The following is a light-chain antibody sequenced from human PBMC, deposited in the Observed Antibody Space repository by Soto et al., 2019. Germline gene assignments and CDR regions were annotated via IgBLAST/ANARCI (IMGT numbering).Light chain of an antibody. Sequence: QSVLTQPPSASGTPGQRVTISCSGSSSNIGSNTVNWYQQLPGTAPKLLLYSNNQRPSGVPDRFSGSKSGTSASLAISGLQSEDEADYDCASWDDSLNGVVFGGGTQLTVL. CDR3: ASWDDSLNGVV. J-gene: IGLJ2*01. CDR1: SSNIGSNT. CDR2: SNN. V-gene: IGLV1-44*01.